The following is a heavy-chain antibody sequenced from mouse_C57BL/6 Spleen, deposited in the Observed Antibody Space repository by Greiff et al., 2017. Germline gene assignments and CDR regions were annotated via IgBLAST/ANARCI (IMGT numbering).Heavy chain of an antibody. V-gene: IGHV1-42*01. CDR3: ARSVITTGVADFDV. CDR1: GYSFTGYY. CDR2: INPSTGGT. J-gene: IGHJ1*03. D-gene: IGHD1-1*01. Sequence: VQLKQSGPELVKPGASVKISCKASGYSFTGYYMNWVKQSPEKRLEWIGEINPSTGGTTYNQKFKAKATLTVDKSSNTAYMQLKSLTSEDSAVYYCARSVITTGVADFDVWGTGTTVTVSS.